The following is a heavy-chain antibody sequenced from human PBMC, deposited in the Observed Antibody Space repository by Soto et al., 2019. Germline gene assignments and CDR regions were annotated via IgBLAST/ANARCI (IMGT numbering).Heavy chain of an antibody. D-gene: IGHD4-17*01. Sequence: ASVTGSCEASGCTFTRYYMPCVGQAPLQGLEWMGWINPNSGGTNYAQKFQGRVTMTRDTSISTAYMELSRLRSDDTAVYYCARRAPDYGGNTHFDYWGQGTLVTVSS. J-gene: IGHJ4*02. CDR2: INPNSGGT. V-gene: IGHV1-2*02. CDR1: GCTFTRYY. CDR3: ARRAPDYGGNTHFDY.